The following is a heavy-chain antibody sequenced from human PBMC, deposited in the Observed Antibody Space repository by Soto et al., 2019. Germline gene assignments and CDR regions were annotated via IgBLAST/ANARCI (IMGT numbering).Heavy chain of an antibody. Sequence: SVKVSCKASGGPFSSYAISWVRQAPGQGPEWMGGIIPIFGTANYAQKFQGRVTITADESTSTAYMELSSLRSEDTAVYYCARGATTVARSWASFSWFDPWGQGTLVTVS. CDR1: GGPFSSYA. CDR3: ARGATTVARSWASFSWFDP. V-gene: IGHV1-69*13. J-gene: IGHJ5*02. D-gene: IGHD4-4*01. CDR2: IIPIFGTA.